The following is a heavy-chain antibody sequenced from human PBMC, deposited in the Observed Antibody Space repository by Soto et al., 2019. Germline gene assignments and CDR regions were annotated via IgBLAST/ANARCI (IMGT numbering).Heavy chain of an antibody. CDR3: ARSAGNSWPRVWLDP. Sequence: SETLSLTCTVSGGSISSSGYFWGWIRQPPGKGLEWMGSISHTGATYYNPSLKSRVTISADTSRNQFSLNLSSVTATDTAVYYCARSAGNSWPRVWLDPWGQGTLVTISS. CDR2: ISHTGAT. V-gene: IGHV4-39*01. J-gene: IGHJ5*02. D-gene: IGHD6-13*01. CDR1: GGSISSSGYF.